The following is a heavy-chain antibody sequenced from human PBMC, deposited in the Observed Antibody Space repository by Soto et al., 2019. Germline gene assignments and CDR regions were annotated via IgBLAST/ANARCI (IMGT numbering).Heavy chain of an antibody. CDR3: ARMYSSGSGWFHP. CDR1: GYSITAGGYY. V-gene: IGHV4-31*03. D-gene: IGHD6-19*01. J-gene: IGHJ5*02. Sequence: SETLSLTCFVSGYSITAGGYYWSWIRHHPGKGLEWIGSLYSSGSIIYNPSLRSRVSISGDTSSNQFSMSLTSVTAADTARYYCARMYSSGSGWFHPWGQGTLVTVSS. CDR2: LYSSGSI.